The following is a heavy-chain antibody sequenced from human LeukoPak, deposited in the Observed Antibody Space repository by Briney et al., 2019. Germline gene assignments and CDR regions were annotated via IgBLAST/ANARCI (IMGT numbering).Heavy chain of an antibody. CDR2: ISYDGSNK. J-gene: IGHJ4*02. V-gene: IGHV3-30-3*01. CDR3: AKEPYGNIVVVPAATMFFDY. Sequence: GGSLRLSCAASGFTFSSYAMHWVRQAPGKGLEWVAVISYDGSNKYYADSVKGRFTISRDNSKNTLYLQMNSLRAEDTAVYYCAKEPYGNIVVVPAATMFFDYWGQGTLVTVSS. D-gene: IGHD2-2*01. CDR1: GFTFSSYA.